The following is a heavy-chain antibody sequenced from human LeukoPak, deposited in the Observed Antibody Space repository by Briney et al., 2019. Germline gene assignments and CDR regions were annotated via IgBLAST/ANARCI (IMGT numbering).Heavy chain of an antibody. V-gene: IGHV4-31*03. D-gene: IGHD1-26*01. J-gene: IGHJ4*02. CDR3: ARGYSGSYRIDY. CDR1: GGSISSGGYY. CDR2: IYYSGST. Sequence: SETLSLTCTVSGGSISSGGYYWSWIRQHPGKGLEWIGYIYYSGSTYYNPSLKSRVTISVDTSKNQFSLKLSSVTAADTAVYYCARGYSGSYRIDYWGQGTLVTVSS.